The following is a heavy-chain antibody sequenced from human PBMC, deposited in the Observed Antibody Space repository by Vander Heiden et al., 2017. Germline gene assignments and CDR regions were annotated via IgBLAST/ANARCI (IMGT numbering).Heavy chain of an antibody. CDR2: IGGSGSDT. V-gene: IGHV3-23*01. J-gene: IGHJ4*02. D-gene: IGHD6-19*01. CDR1: TSTFRSGA. CDR3: AGQTISVAGRFDY. Sequence: QPLASGCTLVQPGGSLTPSCAGSTSTFRSGAMSWVRQAPGKGLEWVSAIGGSGSDTYYADSVKGRFTISRDNSKNTLYLQMNSLRAEDTAVYYCAGQTISVAGRFDYWGQGTLVTVSS.